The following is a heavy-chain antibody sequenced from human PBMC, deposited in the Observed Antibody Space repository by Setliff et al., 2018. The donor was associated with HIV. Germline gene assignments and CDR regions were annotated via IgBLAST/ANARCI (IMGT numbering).Heavy chain of an antibody. CDR3: AREGTVRYGYYYYMDV. V-gene: IGHV3-30*04. J-gene: IGHJ6*03. Sequence: GGSLRLSCAASGFAFSGHQMSWVRQAPGKGLEWVAVIPYDGSHEYYVDSVKGRFTISRDNSKNTLFLQMNSLRAEDTAVYYCAREGTVRYGYYYYMDVWGKGTTVTVSS. D-gene: IGHD4-17*01. CDR1: GFAFSGHQ. CDR2: IPYDGSHE.